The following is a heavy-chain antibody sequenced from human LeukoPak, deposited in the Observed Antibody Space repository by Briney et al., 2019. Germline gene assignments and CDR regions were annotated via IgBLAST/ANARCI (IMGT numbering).Heavy chain of an antibody. J-gene: IGHJ4*02. CDR1: GGSFSGYY. CDR2: INDGGST. V-gene: IGHV4-34*01. CDR3: ARLPVGYSDY. Sequence: SETLSLTCAVYGGSFSGYYWSWIRQPPGKGLEWIGEINDGGSTNYNPSLKSRVTISVDKSKNQFSLKLSSVTAADTALYYCARLPVGYSDYWGQGTLVTVSS. D-gene: IGHD1-1*01.